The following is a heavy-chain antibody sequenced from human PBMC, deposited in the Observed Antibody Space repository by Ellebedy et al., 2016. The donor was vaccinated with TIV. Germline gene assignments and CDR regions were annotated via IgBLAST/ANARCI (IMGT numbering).Heavy chain of an antibody. J-gene: IGHJ4*02. Sequence: SETLSLXCTVSGGSISSGAYYWTWIRQPAGKGLEWIGRIYTSGSPIYNPSLKSRVTMPIDTSKNHFSLEVNSVTAADTAVYYCASLTIPGGSDFWGQGTLVTVSS. D-gene: IGHD3-3*01. CDR3: ASLTIPGGSDF. CDR2: IYTSGSP. V-gene: IGHV4-61*02. CDR1: GGSISSGAYY.